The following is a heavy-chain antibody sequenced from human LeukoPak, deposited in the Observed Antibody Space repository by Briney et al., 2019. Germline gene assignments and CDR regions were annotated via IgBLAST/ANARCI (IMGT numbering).Heavy chain of an antibody. J-gene: IGHJ4*02. V-gene: IGHV3-48*03. CDR1: GFTFSSYE. Sequence: GGSLRLSCAASGFTFSSYEMNWVRQAPGKGLEWVSYISSSGSTIYCADSVKGRFTISRDNAKNSLYLQMNSLRAEDTAVYYCAGVAVAGYDYWGQGTLVTVSS. CDR2: ISSSGSTI. CDR3: AGVAVAGYDY. D-gene: IGHD6-19*01.